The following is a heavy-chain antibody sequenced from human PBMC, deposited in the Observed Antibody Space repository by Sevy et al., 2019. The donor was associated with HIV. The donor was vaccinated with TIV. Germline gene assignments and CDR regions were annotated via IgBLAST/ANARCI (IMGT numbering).Heavy chain of an antibody. V-gene: IGHV3-23*01. D-gene: IGHD6-13*01. CDR3: ANSTATASAAGTVGAWFDP. Sequence: GGSLRLSCAASGFTFSSYAMSWVRQAPGKGLEWVSAISGSGGSTHYADSVKGRFTISRDNSKNTLYLQMNSLRAEDTAVYYCANSTATASAAGTVGAWFDPWGQGTLVTVSS. CDR1: GFTFSSYA. CDR2: ISGSGGST. J-gene: IGHJ5*02.